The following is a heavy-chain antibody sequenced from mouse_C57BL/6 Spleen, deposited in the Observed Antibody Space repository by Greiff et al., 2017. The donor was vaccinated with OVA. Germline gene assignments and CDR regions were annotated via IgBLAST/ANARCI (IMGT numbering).Heavy chain of an antibody. CDR1: GYAFSSYW. V-gene: IGHV1-80*01. CDR3: ARRATMITYFDY. D-gene: IGHD2-4*01. Sequence: VQLQQSGAELVKPGASVKISCKASGYAFSSYWMNWVKQRPGKGLEWIGQIYPGDGDTNYNGKFKGKATLTADKSSSTAYMQLSSLTSEDSAVDFCARRATMITYFDYWGQGTTLTVSS. CDR2: IYPGDGDT. J-gene: IGHJ2*01.